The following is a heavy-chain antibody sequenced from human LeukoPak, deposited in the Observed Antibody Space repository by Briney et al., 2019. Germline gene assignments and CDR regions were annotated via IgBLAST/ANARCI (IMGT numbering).Heavy chain of an antibody. D-gene: IGHD2-8*01. CDR2: MKEDGSDK. V-gene: IGHV3-7*05. Sequence: PGGSLRHSSATPRSTFSNYWMDWVRQAPGKGLEWVASMKEDGSDKYYVDSVKGRFTISRDNAKNSLYLQMNSLRAEHTAVYYCARNRGCVTYDYWGQGTLVTVSS. CDR3: ARNRGCVTYDY. CDR1: RSTFSNYW. J-gene: IGHJ4*02.